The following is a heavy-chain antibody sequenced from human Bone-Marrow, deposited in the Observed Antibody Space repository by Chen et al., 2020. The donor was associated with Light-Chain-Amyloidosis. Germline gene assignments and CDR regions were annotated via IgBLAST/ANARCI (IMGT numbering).Heavy chain of an antibody. Sequence: KISCKGSGYTFPNYWIGWVRQMPGKGLEWMGVIYPDDSDVRYSPSFEGQVTISADKSITTAYLQWRSLKASDTAMYYCARRRDGYNFDYWGQGTLVTVSS. V-gene: IGHV5-51*01. CDR3: ARRRDGYNFDY. CDR1: GYTFPNYW. D-gene: IGHD5-12*01. CDR2: IYPDDSDV. J-gene: IGHJ4*02.